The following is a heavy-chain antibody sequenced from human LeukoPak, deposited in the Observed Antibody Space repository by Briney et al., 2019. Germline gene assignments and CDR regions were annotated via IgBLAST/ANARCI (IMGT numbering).Heavy chain of an antibody. CDR1: GGSIYSGDY. CDR3: ARDRRGVAAATSDSYYFDY. Sequence: ETLSLTCTVSGGSIYSGDYFWTWVRQAPGKGLEWVSVIYSDGSTFYGDPVKGRFTISRDISKNTLYLQMNSLRGEDTAVYYCARDRRGVAAATSDSYYFDYWGQGTLVTVSS. D-gene: IGHD2-15*01. J-gene: IGHJ4*02. CDR2: IYSDGST. V-gene: IGHV3-53*01.